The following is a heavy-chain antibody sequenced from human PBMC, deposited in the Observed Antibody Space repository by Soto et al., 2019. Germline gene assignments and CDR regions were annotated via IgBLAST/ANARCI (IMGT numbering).Heavy chain of an antibody. J-gene: IGHJ3*02. CDR2: IYYSGST. CDR1: GGSISSGGYY. CDR3: ATYYYDSSGYSFFAFDI. V-gene: IGHV4-31*03. D-gene: IGHD3-22*01. Sequence: SETLSLTCTVSGGSISSGGYYWSWIRQHPGKGLGWIGYIYYSGSTYYNPSLKSRVTISVDTSKNQFSLKLSSVTAADTAVYYCATYYYDSSGYSFFAFDIWGQGTMVTVSS.